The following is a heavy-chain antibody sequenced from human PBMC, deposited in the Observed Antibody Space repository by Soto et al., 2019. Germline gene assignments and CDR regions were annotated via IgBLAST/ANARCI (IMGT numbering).Heavy chain of an antibody. J-gene: IGHJ4*02. Sequence: SGPTLVNPTQTLTLTCTFSGFSLSTSGVGVGWIRQPPGKALEWLALIYWNDDKRYSPSLKSRLTITKDTSKNQVVLTMTNMDPVDIATYYCAHLSSWLYYFDYWGQGTLVTVSS. CDR2: IYWNDDK. CDR1: GFSLSTSGVG. D-gene: IGHD6-19*01. V-gene: IGHV2-5*01. CDR3: AHLSSWLYYFDY.